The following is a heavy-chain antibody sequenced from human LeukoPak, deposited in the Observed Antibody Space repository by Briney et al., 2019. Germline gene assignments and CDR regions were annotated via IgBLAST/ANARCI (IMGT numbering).Heavy chain of an antibody. CDR3: ARVRVATIFYYYYGMDV. D-gene: IGHD5-12*01. J-gene: IGHJ6*02. Sequence: ASVEVSCKASGYTFTSYDINWVRQATGQGLEWMGWMNPNSGNTGYAQKFQGRVTMTRNTSISTAYMKVSSLRPEDTAVYYCARVRVATIFYYYYGMDVWGQGTTVTVSS. V-gene: IGHV1-8*01. CDR1: GYTFTSYD. CDR2: MNPNSGNT.